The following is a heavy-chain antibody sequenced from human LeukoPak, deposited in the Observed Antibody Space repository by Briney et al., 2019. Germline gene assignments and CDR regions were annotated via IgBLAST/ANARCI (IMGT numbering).Heavy chain of an antibody. CDR3: AREGYSYGGYFDY. D-gene: IGHD5-18*01. V-gene: IGHV3-66*02. J-gene: IGHJ4*02. Sequence: GGSLRLSXAASGFTFSSNYMSWIRQAPGKGLEWVSVIYSGGSTYYADSVTGRFTISRDNSKNTLYLQMNSLRAEDTAVYYCAREGYSYGGYFDYWGQGTPVTVSS. CDR2: IYSGGST. CDR1: GFTFSSNY.